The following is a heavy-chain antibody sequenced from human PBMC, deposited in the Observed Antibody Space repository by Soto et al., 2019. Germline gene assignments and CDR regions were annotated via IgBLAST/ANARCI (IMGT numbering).Heavy chain of an antibody. J-gene: IGHJ4*02. CDR3: ARHIAVPRTRGLDY. D-gene: IGHD6-19*01. V-gene: IGHV4-4*02. CDR1: GGSITTNW. CDR2: MYHSGTT. Sequence: QVHLQESGPGLVKPSGTLSLTCAVSGGSITTNWWSWVRQPPGKGLEWIGEMYHSGTTNYNPSLMGRVIISVDKSKHLFSLNLNSLTAADSAIFYCARHIAVPRTRGLDYWGQGNLGTVSS.